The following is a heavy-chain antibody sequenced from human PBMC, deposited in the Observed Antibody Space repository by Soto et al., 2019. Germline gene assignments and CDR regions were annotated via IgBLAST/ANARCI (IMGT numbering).Heavy chain of an antibody. CDR1: GGSFSDYY. D-gene: IGHD2-15*01. CDR2: INHSGST. V-gene: IGHV4-34*01. Sequence: SETLSLTCAVYGGSFSDYYWSWIRQPPGKGLEWIGEINHSGSTNYNPSLKSRVTVSVDTSKNQFSLKLSSVTAADTSVYYCARVRHKAATFRDYYYGMDVWGQGTTVTVSS. J-gene: IGHJ6*02. CDR3: ARVRHKAATFRDYYYGMDV.